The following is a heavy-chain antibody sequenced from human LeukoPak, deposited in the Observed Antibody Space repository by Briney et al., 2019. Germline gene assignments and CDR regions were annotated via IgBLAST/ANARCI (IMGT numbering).Heavy chain of an antibody. J-gene: IGHJ4*02. CDR1: GFTFSSYS. D-gene: IGHD3-22*01. V-gene: IGHV3-23*01. CDR2: ISGSGGST. CDR3: AKIGDYYDGLA. Sequence: GGSLRLSCAASGFTFSSYSMNWVRQAPGKGLEWVSAISGSGGSTYYADSVKGRFTISRDNSKNTLYLQMNSLRAEDTAVYYCAKIGDYYDGLAWGQGTLVTVSS.